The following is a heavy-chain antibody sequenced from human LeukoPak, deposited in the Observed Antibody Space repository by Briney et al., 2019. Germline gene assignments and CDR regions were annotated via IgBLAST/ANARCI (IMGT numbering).Heavy chain of an antibody. D-gene: IGHD1-1*01. CDR1: GFPFIEYS. CDR3: ARDHNYAFDN. Sequence: GGSLRLSCTASGFPFIEYSMTWVRQAPGKGLEWISYIGIDSGNPKYADSVRGRFTISADKAKNSLYLQMNSLRVEDTAVYYCARDHNYAFDNWGQGTLVSVAS. CDR2: IGIDSGNP. J-gene: IGHJ4*02. V-gene: IGHV3-48*01.